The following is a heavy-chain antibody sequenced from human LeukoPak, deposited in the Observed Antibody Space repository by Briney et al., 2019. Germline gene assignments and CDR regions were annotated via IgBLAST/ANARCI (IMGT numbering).Heavy chain of an antibody. CDR2: IWYDGSNK. CDR1: GFTFSNYG. D-gene: IGHD4-17*01. V-gene: IGHV3-33*01. Sequence: GGSLRLSCAASGFTFSNYGMHWVRQAPGKGLEWVAAIWYDGSNKYYGDSVKGRFTISRDNSKNTLHLQMNSLRAEDTAAYYCARAGYGDPHFDFWGQGTLVTVSS. CDR3: ARAGYGDPHFDF. J-gene: IGHJ4*02.